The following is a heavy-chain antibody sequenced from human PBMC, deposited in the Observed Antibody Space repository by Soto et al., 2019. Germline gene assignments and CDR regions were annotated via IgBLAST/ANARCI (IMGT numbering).Heavy chain of an antibody. CDR3: ARHMVLSSGWYGIHFDI. D-gene: IGHD6-19*01. CDR1: GGSISSSSYY. CDR2: IYYSGST. J-gene: IGHJ3*02. V-gene: IGHV4-39*01. Sequence: PSETLSLTCTVSGGSISSSSYYWGWIRQPPGKGLEWIGSIYYSGSTYYNPSLKSRVTISVDTSKNQFSLKLSSVTAADTAVYYCARHMVLSSGWYGIHFDIWGQGTMVTVSS.